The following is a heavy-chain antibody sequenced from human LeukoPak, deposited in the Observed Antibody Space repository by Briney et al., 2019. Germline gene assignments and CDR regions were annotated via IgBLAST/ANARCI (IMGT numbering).Heavy chain of an antibody. CDR1: GASFTNYY. CDR2: NNYSGGT. J-gene: IGHJ6*03. Sequence: PSETLSLTCSVPGASFTNYYLTWVRRSPGQGLECIGYNNYSGGTNYTPSLKSRVTISIDATKNQFSLRLTSVTAADTAVYYCATAPKYYYLDVWGKGTTV. V-gene: IGHV4-59*03. CDR3: ATAPKYYYLDV.